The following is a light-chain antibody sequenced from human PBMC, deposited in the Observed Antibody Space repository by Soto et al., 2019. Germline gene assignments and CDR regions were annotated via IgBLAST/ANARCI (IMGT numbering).Light chain of an antibody. J-gene: IGKJ5*01. V-gene: IGKV3D-20*02. Sequence: IVLTQSPGTLSLSPGERATLSCRASQSVSSSYLAWYQQKPGQAPRLLIWGGGSKATGIPDRVRGSGSGTDFTLTISSLEPEDYAVYDCQQRSNWPPITFGQGTRLEIK. CDR3: QQRSNWPPIT. CDR1: QSVSSSY. CDR2: GGG.